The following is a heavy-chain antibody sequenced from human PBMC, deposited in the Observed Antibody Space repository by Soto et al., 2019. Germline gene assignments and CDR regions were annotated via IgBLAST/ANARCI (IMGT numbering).Heavy chain of an antibody. CDR3: ARASATIAAAAIFDY. J-gene: IGHJ4*02. D-gene: IGHD6-13*01. CDR1: GGSISSGDYY. CDR2: IYYSGST. Sequence: PSETLSLTCTVSGGSISSGDYYWSWIRQPPGKGLEWIGYIYYSGSTYYNPSLKSRVTISADTSKNQFSLKLSSVTAADTAVYYCARASATIAAAAIFDYWGQGTLVTVSS. V-gene: IGHV4-30-4*01.